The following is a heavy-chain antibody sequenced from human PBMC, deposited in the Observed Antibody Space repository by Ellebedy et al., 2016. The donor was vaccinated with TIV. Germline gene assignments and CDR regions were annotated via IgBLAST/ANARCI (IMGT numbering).Heavy chain of an antibody. D-gene: IGHD6-13*01. Sequence: MPSETLSLTCAVYGGSFSGYYWSWIRQPPGKGLEWIGEINHSGSTNYNPSLKSRVTISVDTSKNQFSLRLSSVTAADTAVYYCARGPPPLGYWGQGTLVTVSS. CDR2: INHSGST. CDR1: GGSFSGYY. V-gene: IGHV4-34*01. CDR3: ARGPPPLGY. J-gene: IGHJ4*02.